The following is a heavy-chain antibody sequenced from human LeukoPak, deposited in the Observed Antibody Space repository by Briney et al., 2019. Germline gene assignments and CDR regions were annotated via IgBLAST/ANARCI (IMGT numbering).Heavy chain of an antibody. D-gene: IGHD6-13*01. CDR1: GGSISSSNYY. CDR2: FYYSGST. J-gene: IGHJ4*02. Sequence: PSETLSLTCTVSGGSISSSNYYWGWIRQPPGKGLEWIGSFYYSGSTYYSPSLNSRVTMSVDTSKNQFSLKLTSVTAADTAVYYCARSEVAAGPLDYWGQGTLVTVSS. CDR3: ARSEVAAGPLDY. V-gene: IGHV4-39*07.